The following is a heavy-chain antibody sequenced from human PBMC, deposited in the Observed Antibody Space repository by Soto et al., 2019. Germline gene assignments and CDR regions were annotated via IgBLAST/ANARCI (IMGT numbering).Heavy chain of an antibody. D-gene: IGHD1-26*01. CDR2: IYYSGST. V-gene: IGHV4-59*01. CDR1: GGSISSYY. J-gene: IGHJ4*02. Sequence: PSETLSLTCTVSGGSISSYYWSWIRQPPGKGLEWIGYIYYSGSTNYNPSLKSRFTISVDTSKNQFSLKLSSVTAADTAVYYCARDLVGAMNFDYWGQGTLVTVSS. CDR3: ARDLVGAMNFDY.